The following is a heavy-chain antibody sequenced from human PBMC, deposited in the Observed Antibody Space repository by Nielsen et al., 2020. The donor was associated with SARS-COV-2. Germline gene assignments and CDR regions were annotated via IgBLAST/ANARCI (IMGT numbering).Heavy chain of an antibody. D-gene: IGHD3-22*01. CDR3: ARGLKVQIYYYDSSGYWFDP. CDR2: IYYSGST. V-gene: IGHV4-39*01. J-gene: IGHJ5*02. CDR1: GGSISSSSYY. Sequence: SETLSLTCTVSGGSISSSSYYWGWIRQPPGKGLEWIGSIYYSGSTYYNPSLKSRVTISVDTSKNQFSLKLSSVTAADTAVYYCARGLKVQIYYYDSSGYWFDPWGQGTLVTVSS.